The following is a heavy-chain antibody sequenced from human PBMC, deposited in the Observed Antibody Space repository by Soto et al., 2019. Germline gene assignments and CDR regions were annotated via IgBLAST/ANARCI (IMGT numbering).Heavy chain of an antibody. V-gene: IGHV4-59*01. Sequence: QVQLQESGPGLVKPSETLSLTCIVSGGSINNYYWSWIRQSPGKGLEWIGFIDSRGSTTYNPSLKSRVTISVDKSKNQFSLNLRSMTTADTALYYCARGEWFDAWGQGSLVTVSS. J-gene: IGHJ5*02. CDR1: GGSINNYY. CDR2: IDSRGST. CDR3: ARGEWFDA.